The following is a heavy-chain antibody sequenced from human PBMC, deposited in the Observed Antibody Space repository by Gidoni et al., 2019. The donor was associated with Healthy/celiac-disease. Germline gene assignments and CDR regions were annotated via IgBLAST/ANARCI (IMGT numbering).Heavy chain of an antibody. CDR2: INSDGSST. J-gene: IGHJ6*02. V-gene: IGHV3-74*01. Sequence: EVQLVEAGGGLVQPGGSLRLSCAAAGFTFRSYWMHWVRQAPGKGLVWVSGINSDGSSTSYADSVKGRFTISRANAKNTLYLPMISLRAEDTAVYYCASGDDSDWAVYGMDVWGQGTTVTVSS. CDR3: ASGDDSDWAVYGMDV. CDR1: GFTFRSYW. D-gene: IGHD2-21*01.